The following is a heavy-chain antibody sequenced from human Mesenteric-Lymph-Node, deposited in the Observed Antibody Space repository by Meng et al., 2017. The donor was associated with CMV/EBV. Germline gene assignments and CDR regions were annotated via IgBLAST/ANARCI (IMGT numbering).Heavy chain of an antibody. Sequence: GESLKISCAASGFTFSSYWMHWVRQAPGKGPVWVSRINSDGSSTNYADSVRGRFTISRDNVKNTLYLQMNSLRAEDTAVYYCTRAIVLVPAVEYYFDYWGQGTLVTVSS. CDR3: TRAIVLVPAVEYYFDY. V-gene: IGHV3-74*01. CDR1: GFTFSSYW. J-gene: IGHJ4*02. CDR2: INSDGSST. D-gene: IGHD2-2*01.